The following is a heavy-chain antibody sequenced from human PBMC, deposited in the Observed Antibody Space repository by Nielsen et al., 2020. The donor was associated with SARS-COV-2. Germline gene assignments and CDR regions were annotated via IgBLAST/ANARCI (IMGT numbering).Heavy chain of an antibody. J-gene: IGHJ4*02. V-gene: IGHV3-74*01. CDR1: GFTFSSYW. CDR3: ARASPPIVATIDY. CDR2: INSDGSST. Sequence: LKISCAASGFTFSSYWMHWVRQAPGKGLVWVSRINSDGSSTSYADSVKGRFTISRDNAKNTLYLQMNSLRAEDTAVYYCARASPPIVATIDYWGQGTLVTVSS. D-gene: IGHD5-12*01.